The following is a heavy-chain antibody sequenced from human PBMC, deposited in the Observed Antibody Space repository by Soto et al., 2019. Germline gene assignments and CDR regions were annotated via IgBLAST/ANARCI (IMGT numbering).Heavy chain of an antibody. CDR1: GFTFSSYG. CDR2: ISYDGSNK. D-gene: IGHD3-10*01. V-gene: IGHV3-30*18. CDR3: AKVEGFGELFYDY. Sequence: QVQLVESGGGVVQPGRSLRLSCAASGFTFSSYGMHWVRQAPGKGLEWVAVISYDGSNKYYADSVKGRFTISRDNYKNTLYRQMNSLRAEDTAVYYCAKVEGFGELFYDYWGQGTLVTVSS. J-gene: IGHJ4*02.